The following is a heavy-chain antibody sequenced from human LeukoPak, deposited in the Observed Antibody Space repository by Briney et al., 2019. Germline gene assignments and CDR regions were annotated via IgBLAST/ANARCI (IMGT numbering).Heavy chain of an antibody. D-gene: IGHD2-21*02. CDR3: AREDCGGDCCLFDH. V-gene: IGHV3-21*01. J-gene: IGHJ4*02. Sequence: GGSLRLSCAASGFTFSSYSMNWLRQAPGKGLAWVASITSGSSYIYYADSVKGRSTISRDNAKSSLFLQMNSLRAEDTAVYYCAREDCGGDCCLFDHWGQGTLVTVSS. CDR2: ITSGSSYI. CDR1: GFTFSSYS.